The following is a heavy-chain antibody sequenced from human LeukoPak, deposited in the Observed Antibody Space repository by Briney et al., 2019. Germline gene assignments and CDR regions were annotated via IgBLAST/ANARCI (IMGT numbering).Heavy chain of an antibody. J-gene: IGHJ3*01. CDR2: INPSGGST. D-gene: IGHD3-10*01. CDR1: GYTFTSYD. CDR3: ARVEYGSGSRGTFDL. V-gene: IGHV1-46*01. Sequence: ASVKVSCKASGYTFTSYDINWVRQAPGQGLEWMGIINPSGGSTSYAQKFQGRVTMTRDMSTSTVYMALSSLTSEDTAVYYCARVEYGSGSRGTFDLWGQGTRVTVSS.